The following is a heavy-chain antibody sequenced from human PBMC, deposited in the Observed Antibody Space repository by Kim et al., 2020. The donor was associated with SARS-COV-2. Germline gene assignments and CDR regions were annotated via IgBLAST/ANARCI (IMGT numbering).Heavy chain of an antibody. D-gene: IGHD6-13*01. J-gene: IGHJ5*02. V-gene: IGHV1-69*13. Sequence: SVKVSCKASGGTFSSYAISWVRQAPGQGLEWMGGIIPIFGTANYAQKFQGRVTITADESTSTAYMELSSLRSEDTAVYYCARESGIAAAGKRNWFDPWGQGTLVTVSS. CDR1: GGTFSSYA. CDR2: IIPIFGTA. CDR3: ARESGIAAAGKRNWFDP.